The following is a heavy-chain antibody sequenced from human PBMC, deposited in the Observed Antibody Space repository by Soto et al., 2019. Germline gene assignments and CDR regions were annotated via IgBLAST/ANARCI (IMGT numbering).Heavy chain of an antibody. CDR1: GFTISSYS. V-gene: IGHV3-21*01. J-gene: IGHJ6*02. CDR2: ISGSGTFI. D-gene: IGHD3-3*01. CDR3: ARDRDFWSAHPRVRHGMDV. Sequence: EVQLVESGGGLAKPGGSLRLSCAASGFTISSYSMEWVRQAPGKGLEWVSSISGSGTFIYYGDSLKGRFTISRDNAENSLFLQMDSLRVEDTAVYYCARDRDFWSAHPRVRHGMDVWGQGTTVTVSS.